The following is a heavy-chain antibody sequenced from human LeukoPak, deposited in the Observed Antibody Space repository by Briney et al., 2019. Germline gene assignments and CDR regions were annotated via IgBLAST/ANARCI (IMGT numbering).Heavy chain of an antibody. V-gene: IGHV3-23*01. CDR1: GFTFSSSA. CDR2: ISGSGGTT. Sequence: GGSLRLSCAGSGFTFSSSAMTWVHQAPGKGLEWVSAISGSGGTTYHADSVKGRFTISRDNSKNTLFLQMNSLRAEDTAVYYCAKGRNWNRNAFDIWGQGTMLTVSS. D-gene: IGHD1-1*01. J-gene: IGHJ3*02. CDR3: AKGRNWNRNAFDI.